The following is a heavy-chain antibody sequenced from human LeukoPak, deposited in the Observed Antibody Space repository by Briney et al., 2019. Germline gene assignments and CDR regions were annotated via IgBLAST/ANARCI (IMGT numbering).Heavy chain of an antibody. D-gene: IGHD5-18*01. V-gene: IGHV3-30-3*01. CDR3: ASLPARGYSYGSLS. Sequence: HPGRSLRLSCAASGFTFSSYAMHWVRQAPGKGLEWVAVISYDGSNKYYADSAKGRFTISRDNSKNTLYLQMNSLRAEDTAVYYCASLPARGYSYGSLSWGQGTLVTVSS. CDR1: GFTFSSYA. J-gene: IGHJ5*02. CDR2: ISYDGSNK.